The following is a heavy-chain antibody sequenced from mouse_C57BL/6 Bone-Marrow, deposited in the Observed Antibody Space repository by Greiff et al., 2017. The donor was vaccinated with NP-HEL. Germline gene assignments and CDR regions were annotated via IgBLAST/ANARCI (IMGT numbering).Heavy chain of an antibody. V-gene: IGHV1-76*01. D-gene: IGHD3-3*01. CDR1: GYTFTDYY. Sequence: QVQLQQSGAALVRPGASVKLSCKASGYTFTDYYINWVKQRPGQGLEWIARIYPGSGNTYYNEKFKGKATLTAEKSSSTAYMQLSSLTSEDSAVYFCARNGLRAWFAYWGQGTLVTVSA. CDR2: IYPGSGNT. CDR3: ARNGLRAWFAY. J-gene: IGHJ3*01.